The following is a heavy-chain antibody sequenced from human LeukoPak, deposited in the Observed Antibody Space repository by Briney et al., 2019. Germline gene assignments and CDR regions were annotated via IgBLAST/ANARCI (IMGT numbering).Heavy chain of an antibody. CDR1: GGSISSYY. V-gene: IGHV4-59*01. J-gene: IGHJ4*02. D-gene: IGHD6-13*01. Sequence: PSETLSLTCTVSGGSISSYYWSWIRQPPGKGLEWIGYIYYSGSTNYNPSLKSRVTISVDTSKNQFSLKLRSVTAADTAVYYCARVRYSWYADYWGQGTLVTVSS. CDR2: IYYSGST. CDR3: ARVRYSWYADY.